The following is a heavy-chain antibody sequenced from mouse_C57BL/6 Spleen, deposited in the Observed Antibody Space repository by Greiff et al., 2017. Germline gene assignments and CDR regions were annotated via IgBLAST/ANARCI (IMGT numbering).Heavy chain of an antibody. Sequence: VKLMESGAELVRPGASVTLSCKASGYTFTDYEMHWVKQTPVHGLEWIGAIDPETGGTAYNQKFKGKAILTADKSSSTAYMELRSLTSEYSAVYYYTRSGYSRGDYWGQGTTLTVSS. V-gene: IGHV1-15*01. CDR1: GYTFTDYE. D-gene: IGHD3-1*01. J-gene: IGHJ2*01. CDR3: TRSGYSRGDY. CDR2: IDPETGGT.